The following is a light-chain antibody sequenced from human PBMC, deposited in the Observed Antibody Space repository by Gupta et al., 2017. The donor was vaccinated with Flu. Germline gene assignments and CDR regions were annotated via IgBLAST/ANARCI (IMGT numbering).Light chain of an antibody. J-gene: IGLJ1*01. CDR2: QDS. CDR3: QAWDSSTGV. V-gene: IGLV3-1*01. CDR1: TLGDKY. Sequence: SYELTQPHSVSVSPGQTASITCSADTLGDKYACWYQQKPGQSPVLVIYQDSKPPAGIPERFSGSNSRKTATLTISGTQAMDEADYYCQAWDSSTGVFGTGTKVTVL.